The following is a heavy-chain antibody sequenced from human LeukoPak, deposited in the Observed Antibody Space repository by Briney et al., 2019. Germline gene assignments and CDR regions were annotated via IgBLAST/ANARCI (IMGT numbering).Heavy chain of an antibody. V-gene: IGHV3-23*01. CDR3: AKLIMRPTYYNDSSGYSYYFDY. J-gene: IGHJ4*02. CDR2: ISGSGGST. D-gene: IGHD3-22*01. Sequence: GGSLRLSCAASGFTFSSYAMSWVRQAPGKGLEWVSAISGSGGSTYYADSVKGRFTISRDNSKNTLYLQMNSLRAEGTAVYYCAKLIMRPTYYNDSSGYSYYFDYWGQGTLVTVSS. CDR1: GFTFSSYA.